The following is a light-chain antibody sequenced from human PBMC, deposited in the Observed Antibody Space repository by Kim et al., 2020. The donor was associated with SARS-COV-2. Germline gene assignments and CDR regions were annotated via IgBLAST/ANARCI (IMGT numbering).Light chain of an antibody. V-gene: IGKV3D-20*01. Sequence: LSPGERATRPCGASQSFSSSYLAWYQQKRGLAPRLLIYDASNRATGIPDRFSGSGSGTDFTLTISRLEPEDFAVYYCQQYGSSPYTFGQGTKLEIK. J-gene: IGKJ2*01. CDR1: QSFSSSY. CDR2: DAS. CDR3: QQYGSSPYT.